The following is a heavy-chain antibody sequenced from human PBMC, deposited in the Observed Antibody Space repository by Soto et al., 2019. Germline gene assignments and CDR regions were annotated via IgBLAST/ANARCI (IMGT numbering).Heavy chain of an antibody. CDR1: GYTFTSYG. CDR3: VRMGLELSVKYGMDV. Sequence: GASVKVSCKASGYTFTSYGISWVRQAPGQGLEWMGWISAYNGNTNYAQKLQGRVTMTADESTSTAYMELSSLRSEDTAVYYCVRMGLELSVKYGMDVWGQGTTVTVSS. D-gene: IGHD1-7*01. CDR2: ISAYNGNT. V-gene: IGHV1-18*01. J-gene: IGHJ6*02.